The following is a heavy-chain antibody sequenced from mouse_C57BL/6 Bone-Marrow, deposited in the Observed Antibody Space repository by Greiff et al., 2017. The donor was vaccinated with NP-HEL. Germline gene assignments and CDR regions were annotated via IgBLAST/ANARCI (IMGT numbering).Heavy chain of an antibody. J-gene: IGHJ3*01. CDR3: AREDYGSSPFAY. Sequence: VQLQQPGAELVMPGASVKLSCKASGYTFTSYWMHWVKQRPGQGLEWIGEIDPSDSYTNYIQKFKGKSTLTVDKSSSTAYMQLSSLTSEDSAVYYCAREDYGSSPFAYWGQGTLVTVSA. CDR2: IDPSDSYT. V-gene: IGHV1-69*01. CDR1: GYTFTSYW. D-gene: IGHD1-1*01.